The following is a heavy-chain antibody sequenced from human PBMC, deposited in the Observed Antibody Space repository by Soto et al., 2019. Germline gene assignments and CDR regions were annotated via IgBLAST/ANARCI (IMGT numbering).Heavy chain of an antibody. CDR2: ISGSDDSI. V-gene: IGHV3-23*01. Sequence: PGGSLRLSCAASGFTFSSYAMSWVRQAPGKGLEWVSVISGSDDSIYYADSVKGRFTISRDNAKNSLYLQMNSLRAEDTAVYYCARDRKRDTYYDILTHRSLGGMDVWGQGTTVTVSS. CDR1: GFTFSSYA. J-gene: IGHJ6*02. CDR3: ARDRKRDTYYDILTHRSLGGMDV. D-gene: IGHD3-9*01.